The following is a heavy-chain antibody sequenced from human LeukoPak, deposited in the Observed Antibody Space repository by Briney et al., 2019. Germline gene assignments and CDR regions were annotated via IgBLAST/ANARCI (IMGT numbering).Heavy chain of an antibody. Sequence: SETLSLTCTVSGGSISSYYWSWIRQPPGKGLEWIGYIYYSGSTNYNPSLKSRVTTSVDTSKNQFSLKLSSVTAADTAVYYCARERDLYSSGWYGGDAFDIWGQGTMVTVSS. CDR3: ARERDLYSSGWYGGDAFDI. D-gene: IGHD6-19*01. CDR2: IYYSGST. CDR1: GGSISSYY. V-gene: IGHV4-59*01. J-gene: IGHJ3*02.